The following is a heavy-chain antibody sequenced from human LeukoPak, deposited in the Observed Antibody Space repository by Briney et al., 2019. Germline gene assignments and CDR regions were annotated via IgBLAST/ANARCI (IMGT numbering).Heavy chain of an antibody. V-gene: IGHV3-23*01. CDR3: AKGGRTGSYLDY. J-gene: IGHJ4*02. CDR2: ISGSGGST. Sequence: GGXXRLSCAASGFTFSIYAVSWVRQAPGKGLEWVSVISGSGGSTYYADSVKGRVTISRDNSKNTLYLQMNSLRAEDTAVYYCAKGGRTGSYLDYWGQGTLVTVSS. D-gene: IGHD3/OR15-3a*01. CDR1: GFTFSIYA.